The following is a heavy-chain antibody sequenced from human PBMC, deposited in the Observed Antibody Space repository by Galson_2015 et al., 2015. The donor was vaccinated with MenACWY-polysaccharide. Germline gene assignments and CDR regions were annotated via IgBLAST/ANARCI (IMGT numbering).Heavy chain of an antibody. V-gene: IGHV3-11*01. CDR1: GFTFSSYA. CDR3: ARDQAPYYYGSGNYYYYGMDV. J-gene: IGHJ6*02. CDR2: ISSSGSTI. D-gene: IGHD3-10*01. Sequence: SLRLSCAASGFTFSSYAMSWVRQAPGKGLEWVSYISSSGSTIYYADSVKGRFTISRDNAKNSLYLQMNSLRAEDTAVYYCARDQAPYYYGSGNYYYYGMDVWGQGTTVTVSS.